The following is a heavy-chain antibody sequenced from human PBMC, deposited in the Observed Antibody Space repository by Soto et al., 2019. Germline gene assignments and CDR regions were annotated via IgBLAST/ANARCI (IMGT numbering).Heavy chain of an antibody. CDR1: GDLFNNHA. CDR2: ISPLFSTT. Sequence: QVQLVQSGAEVKEPGSSVKVSCKASGDLFNNHAFNWVRQAPGQGLEWMGRISPLFSTTNYAQKFQGRVTIGADEVTTSVYLEVNNLESDDTAMYYCAASSAIAAAGYFKFWGQGTLVTVSP. V-gene: IGHV1-69*01. CDR3: AASSAIAAAGYFKF. J-gene: IGHJ4*02. D-gene: IGHD6-13*01.